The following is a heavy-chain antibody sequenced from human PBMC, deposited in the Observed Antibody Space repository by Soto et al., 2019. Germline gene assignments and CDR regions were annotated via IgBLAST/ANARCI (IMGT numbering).Heavy chain of an antibody. J-gene: IGHJ2*01. D-gene: IGHD4-4*01. CDR3: ARLSRLHRDWYFDL. V-gene: IGHV5-10-1*01. CDR1: GYSFINYW. CDR2: IDTSDSYT. Sequence: GEALKISCKGCGYSFINYWISWVREMPGKGVEWMGRIDTSDSYTNYSESFQVHVSISADKSISTAYLQWSSLKASDTAMFYCARLSRLHRDWYFDLWGRGTLVTVSS.